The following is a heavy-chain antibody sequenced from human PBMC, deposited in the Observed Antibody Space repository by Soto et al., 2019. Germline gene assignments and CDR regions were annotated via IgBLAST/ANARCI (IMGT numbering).Heavy chain of an antibody. CDR3: ARGAVVNFDS. J-gene: IGHJ4*02. D-gene: IGHD3-22*01. Sequence: QLQLQESGSGLVKPSQTLSLTCAVSGGSISSGGSSWTWIRQPPGKGLEWIGYIYHSGSTYYNPSLKSRVTISVDRSKNQFSRKLTSVTAADTAVYYCARGAVVNFDSWGQGTRVTVSS. CDR2: IYHSGST. CDR1: GGSISSGGSS. V-gene: IGHV4-30-2*01.